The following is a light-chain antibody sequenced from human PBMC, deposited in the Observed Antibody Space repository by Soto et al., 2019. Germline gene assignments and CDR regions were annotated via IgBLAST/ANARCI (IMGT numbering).Light chain of an antibody. V-gene: IGKV1-5*03. CDR1: QSINNW. Sequence: QMTQSPSTLSASVGDRVTITCRASQSINNWLAWYQQKPGKAPKLLIYKASSLESGVPSRFSGSGSGTEFTLTISSLHPDDFATYYCQQYGWTFGQGT. CDR3: QQYGWT. J-gene: IGKJ1*01. CDR2: KAS.